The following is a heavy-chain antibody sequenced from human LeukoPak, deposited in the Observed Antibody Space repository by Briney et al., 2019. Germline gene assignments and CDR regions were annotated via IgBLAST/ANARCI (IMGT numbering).Heavy chain of an antibody. Sequence: PSETLSLTCAVYGGSFSGYYLSWIRQPPGKGLEWIGEINHSGSTNYNPSLKSRVTISVDTSKNQFSLKLSSVTAADTAVYYCARGDDSSGYYPFDYWGQGTLVTVSS. J-gene: IGHJ4*02. CDR2: INHSGST. D-gene: IGHD3-22*01. V-gene: IGHV4-34*01. CDR3: ARGDDSSGYYPFDY. CDR1: GGSFSGYY.